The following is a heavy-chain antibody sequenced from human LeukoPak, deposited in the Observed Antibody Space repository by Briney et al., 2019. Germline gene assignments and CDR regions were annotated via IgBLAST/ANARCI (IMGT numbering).Heavy chain of an antibody. J-gene: IGHJ6*03. CDR2: IKGDESAR. D-gene: IGHD5-24*01. CDR3: AREKSRDGHNEGLYYYYMDV. CDR1: GFTFSTYW. V-gene: IGHV3-7*01. Sequence: GGSLRLSCAASGFTFSTYWMAWVRQAPGKGLEWVANIKGDESARHQADSVKGRFTISRDNAQNSVYLQMSSLRGEDTAVYYCAREKSRDGHNEGLYYYYMDVWGKGTTVTVSS.